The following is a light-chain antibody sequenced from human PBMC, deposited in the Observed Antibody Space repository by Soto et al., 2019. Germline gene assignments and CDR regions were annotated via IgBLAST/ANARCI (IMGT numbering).Light chain of an antibody. CDR1: QSVSSNY. Sequence: ESVLTQSPGTLSLSPRERATLSCRASQSVSSNYLAWYQQKPGQAPRLLIYGASTRATGIPDRFSGSGSGTDFTLTISRLEPEDFATYYCQQLKSYPLTFGQGTRLEIK. CDR3: QQLKSYPLT. CDR2: GAS. V-gene: IGKV3-20*01. J-gene: IGKJ5*01.